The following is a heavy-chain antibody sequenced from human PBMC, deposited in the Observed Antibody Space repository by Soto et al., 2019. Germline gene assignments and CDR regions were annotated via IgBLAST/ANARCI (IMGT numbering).Heavy chain of an antibody. CDR3: AVPIAPNWFDP. CDR1: GYTLASYG. CDR2: ISGYNDNT. V-gene: IGHV1-18*04. J-gene: IGHJ5*02. D-gene: IGHD6-13*01. Sequence: GASVKVSCKTSGYTLASYGVSWVRQVPGQGLEWMGWISGYNDNTHYAQKFQGRVTMTTDTSTSTANMELRSLRSDDTAVYYCAVPIAPNWFDPWGQGTLVTVS.